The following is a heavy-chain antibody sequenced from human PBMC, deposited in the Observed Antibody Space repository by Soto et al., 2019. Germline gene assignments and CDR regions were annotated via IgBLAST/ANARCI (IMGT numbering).Heavy chain of an antibody. CDR2: ISSSSSYT. J-gene: IGHJ5*02. CDR1: GFTFSDYC. D-gene: IGHD6-13*01. Sequence: GGSLRLSCAASGFTFSDYCMSWIRQAPGKGLEWVSYISSSSSYTNYADSVKGRFTISRDNAKNSLYLQMNSLRAEDTAVYYCARDNTAAAGPLGTTDWFDPWGQGTLVTVSS. V-gene: IGHV3-11*06. CDR3: ARDNTAAAGPLGTTDWFDP.